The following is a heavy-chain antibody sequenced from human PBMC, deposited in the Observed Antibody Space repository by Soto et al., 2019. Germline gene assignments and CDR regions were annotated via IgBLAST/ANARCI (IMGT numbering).Heavy chain of an antibody. V-gene: IGHV4-38-2*02. D-gene: IGHD3-16*01. CDR1: NYFISSASF. J-gene: IGHJ4*02. Sequence: SETLSLTSSVSNYFISSASFSGWILQPPGKSLEWIGSIFHSGVTYYTPSLKSRVAISVDTSKNQFSLMLTSVTAADTATYYCARVAYGGKMINEAPFSSFDYGSQGT. CDR2: IFHSGVT. CDR3: ARVAYGGKMINEAPFSSFDY.